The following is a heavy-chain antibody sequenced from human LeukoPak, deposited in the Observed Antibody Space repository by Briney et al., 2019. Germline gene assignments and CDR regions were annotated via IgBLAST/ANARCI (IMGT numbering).Heavy chain of an antibody. D-gene: IGHD2-21*01. CDR3: ARDIAVVSAIPSLGLFDY. J-gene: IGHJ4*02. Sequence: GASVKVSCKASGYTFTSYAMHWVRQAPGQRLEWMGWINAGNGKTKYSQKFQGRVTITRDTSASTAYMEMSSLRSEETAVYYCARDIAVVSAIPSLGLFDYWGQGTLVTVSS. V-gene: IGHV1-3*01. CDR1: GYTFTSYA. CDR2: INAGNGKT.